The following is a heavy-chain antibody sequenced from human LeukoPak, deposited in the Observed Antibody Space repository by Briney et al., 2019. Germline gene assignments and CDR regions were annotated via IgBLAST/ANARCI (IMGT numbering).Heavy chain of an antibody. D-gene: IGHD1-26*01. V-gene: IGHV3-7*04. Sequence: PGGSLRLSCAASGFTFSNAWMSWVRQAPGKGLEWVANIKQDGSEKYYVDSVKGRFTISRDNAKNSLYLQMNSLRAEDTAVYYCARGSGSFYVYWGQGTLVTVSS. CDR1: GFTFSNAW. CDR2: IKQDGSEK. CDR3: ARGSGSFYVY. J-gene: IGHJ4*02.